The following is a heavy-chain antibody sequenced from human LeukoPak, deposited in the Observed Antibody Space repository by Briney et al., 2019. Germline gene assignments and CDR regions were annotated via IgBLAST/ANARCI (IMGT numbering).Heavy chain of an antibody. Sequence: PGGSLRLSCAASGFTFSDNYMSWIRQAPGKGLEWIGYIYYSGSTNSNPSLKSRVTISVDTSKNQFSLKLSSVTAADTAVYYCARHRRPRVYYDSSGYYHDGFDIWGQGTMVTVSS. J-gene: IGHJ3*02. V-gene: IGHV4-59*01. D-gene: IGHD3-22*01. CDR3: ARHRRPRVYYDSSGYYHDGFDI. CDR1: GFTFSDNY. CDR2: IYYSGST.